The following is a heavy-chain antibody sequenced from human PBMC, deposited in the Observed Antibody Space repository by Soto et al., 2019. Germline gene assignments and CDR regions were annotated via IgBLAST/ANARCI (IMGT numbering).Heavy chain of an antibody. CDR2: VSSSGVTI. CDR3: ARDSRFSSGEDYFYYYGMDV. Sequence: EVQLVESGGGLVQPGRSLRLSCEVTGFSLSTYSMNWVRQAPGKGLEWVSFVSSSGVTIYYTDSVKGRFTISRDTASNSLYLQMDSLRDEDTAVYYCARDSRFSSGEDYFYYYGMDVWGQGTTVTVSS. CDR1: GFSLSTYS. V-gene: IGHV3-48*02. D-gene: IGHD3-22*01. J-gene: IGHJ6*02.